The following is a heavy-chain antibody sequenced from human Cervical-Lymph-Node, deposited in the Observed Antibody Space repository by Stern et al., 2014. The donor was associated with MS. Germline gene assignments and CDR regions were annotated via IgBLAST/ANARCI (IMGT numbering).Heavy chain of an antibody. CDR1: GFTFSTHA. V-gene: IGHV3-21*01. CDR3: LRDGGDY. CDR2: ISSSSSYI. Sequence: EVQLVESGGGLVKPGGSLRLSCAASGFTFSTHAVNWVRQAPGKGLEWVSSISSSSSYIYYADSVKGRFTISRDNARNSLYLHMNSLRVDDTAVYYCLRDGGDYWGQGTLVTVSS. D-gene: IGHD3-16*01. J-gene: IGHJ4*02.